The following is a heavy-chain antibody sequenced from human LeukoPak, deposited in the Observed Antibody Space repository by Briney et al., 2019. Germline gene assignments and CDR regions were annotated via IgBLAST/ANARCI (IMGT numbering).Heavy chain of an antibody. J-gene: IGHJ6*03. V-gene: IGHV3-11*01. D-gene: IGHD2-15*01. CDR2: ISSSGSTI. CDR1: GFTFSDYY. Sequence: GGSLRLSCAASGFTFSDYYMTWIHQAPGKGLEWASYISSSGSTIYYADSVKGRFTISRDNAKNSLYLQMNTLRAEDTAVYYCARDLGCSGGTCFDYYYYYMDAWGKGTTVTVSS. CDR3: ARDLGCSGGTCFDYYYYYMDA.